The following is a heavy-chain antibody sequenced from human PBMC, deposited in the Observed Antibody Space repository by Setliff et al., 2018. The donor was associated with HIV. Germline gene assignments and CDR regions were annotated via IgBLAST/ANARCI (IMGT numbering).Heavy chain of an antibody. J-gene: IGHJ6*03. V-gene: IGHV3-30*02. Sequence: PGGSLRLSCAPSGFTFSDYGIHWVRQAPGKGLEWLTYIRYDASNKFYADSVKGRFTISRDNSKNTLFLQSNSLRVDDTAVYYCAKSCDVPSKPGPYYYSMDVWGKGTTVTVSS. CDR3: AKSCDVPSKPGPYYYSMDV. CDR1: GFTFSDYG. CDR2: IRYDASNK. D-gene: IGHD2-2*01.